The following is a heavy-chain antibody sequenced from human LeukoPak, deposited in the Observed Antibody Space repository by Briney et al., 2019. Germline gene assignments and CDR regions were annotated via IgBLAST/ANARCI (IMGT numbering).Heavy chain of an antibody. CDR2: INDNGADT. J-gene: IGHJ3*02. CDR3: HTMVRGDGAFDI. CDR1: GFTFSSYA. D-gene: IGHD3-10*01. Sequence: QAGGSLRLSCAASGFTFSSYAMSWVRQAPGKGLKWVSTINDNGADTYYADSVKGRFTISRDNSKNTLYLQMNSLRAEDTAVYYCHTMVRGDGAFDIWGQGTMVTVSS. V-gene: IGHV3-23*01.